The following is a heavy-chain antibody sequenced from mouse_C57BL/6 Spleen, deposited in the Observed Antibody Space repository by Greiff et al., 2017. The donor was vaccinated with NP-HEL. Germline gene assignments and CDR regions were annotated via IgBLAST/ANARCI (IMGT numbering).Heavy chain of an antibody. V-gene: IGHV10-1*01. CDR1: GFSFNTYA. J-gene: IGHJ3*01. CDR3: VRGGTVFAY. Sequence: VQLKESGGGLVQPKGSLKLSCAASGFSFNTYAMNWVRQAPGKGLEWVARIRSKSNNYATYYADSVKDRFTISRDDSESMLYLQMNNLKTEDTAMYYCVRGGTVFAYWGQGTLVTVSA. CDR2: IRSKSNNYAT. D-gene: IGHD1-1*01.